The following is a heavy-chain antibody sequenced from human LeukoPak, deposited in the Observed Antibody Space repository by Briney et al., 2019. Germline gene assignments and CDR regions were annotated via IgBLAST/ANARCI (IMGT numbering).Heavy chain of an antibody. CDR1: GYTFTCYY. D-gene: IGHD1-26*01. CDR2: INPNSGGT. J-gene: IGHJ4*02. V-gene: IGHV1-2*02. Sequence: GASVKVSCKASGYTFTCYYMHWVRQAPGQGLEGMGLINPNSGGTNYAQKFQGRVTMTTDTSTSTAYMELRTLRSDDTAVYYCAREGLGYSGSYYFDYWGQGTLVTVSS. CDR3: AREGLGYSGSYYFDY.